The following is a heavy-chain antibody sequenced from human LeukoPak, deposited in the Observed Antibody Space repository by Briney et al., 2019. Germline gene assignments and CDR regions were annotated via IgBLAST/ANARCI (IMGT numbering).Heavy chain of an antibody. CDR1: GGSISGHY. J-gene: IGHJ6*02. CDR2: IYYSGAT. V-gene: IGHV4-59*08. Sequence: SETLSLTCNVSGGSISGHYWTWIRQPPGKGLEFIGFIYYSGATNYNPSLKSRVTISVDTSKNQLSLKLSCVTAADTAVYYCARRRVTIFGMDVWGQGTTVTISS. CDR3: ARRRVTIFGMDV. D-gene: IGHD3-3*01.